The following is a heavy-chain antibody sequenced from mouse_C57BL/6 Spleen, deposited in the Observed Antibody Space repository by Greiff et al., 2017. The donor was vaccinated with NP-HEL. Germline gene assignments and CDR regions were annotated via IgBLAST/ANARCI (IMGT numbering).Heavy chain of an antibody. CDR3: AREEITTVDWYFDV. D-gene: IGHD1-1*01. CDR2: ISYDGSN. CDR1: GYSITSGYY. J-gene: IGHJ1*03. V-gene: IGHV3-6*01. Sequence: VQLKESGPGLVKPSQSLSLTCSVTGYSITSGYYWNWIRQFPGNKLEWMGYISYDGSNNYNPSLKNRISITRDTSKNQFFLKLKSVTTEDTATYYCAREEITTVDWYFDVWGTGTTVTVSS.